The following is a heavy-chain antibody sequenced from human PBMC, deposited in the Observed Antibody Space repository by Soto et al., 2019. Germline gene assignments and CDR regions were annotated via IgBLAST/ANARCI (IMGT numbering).Heavy chain of an antibody. CDR1: GYTFTSFY. J-gene: IGHJ4*02. V-gene: IGHV1-46*01. D-gene: IGHD6-13*01. CDR3: ARHLAAGDY. Sequence: QVQLVQSGAEVKKPGASVKVSCKASGYTFTSFYIHWVRQAPGQGLEWMGIINPSGGSTNYAQKFQGRVIVTRDTSTSTVYMELSSLKSEDTAVYYCARHLAAGDYWGQGTLVTVSS. CDR2: INPSGGST.